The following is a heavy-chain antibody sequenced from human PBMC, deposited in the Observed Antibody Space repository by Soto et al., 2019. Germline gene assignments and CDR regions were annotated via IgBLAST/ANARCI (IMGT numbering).Heavy chain of an antibody. CDR3: ARDGYNYGFDY. CDR1: GGTFSSYT. Sequence: QVQLVQSGAEVKKPGSSVKVSCKASGGTFSSYTISWVRQAPGQGLEWMGRIIPILGIANYAQKFQGRVTITADKSTSTAYMELSSLRSEDTAVYYCARDGYNYGFDYWGQGTLVTVSS. J-gene: IGHJ4*02. D-gene: IGHD5-12*01. CDR2: IIPILGIA. V-gene: IGHV1-69*08.